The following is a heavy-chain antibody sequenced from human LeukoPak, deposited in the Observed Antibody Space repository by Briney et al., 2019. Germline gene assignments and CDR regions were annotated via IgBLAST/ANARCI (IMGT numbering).Heavy chain of an antibody. CDR3: ARVPPSAHQLLSSDY. CDR2: ISANNGET. D-gene: IGHD2-2*01. CDR1: GYTFTNYG. Sequence: ASLKVSCKASGYTFTNYGISWVRQATGQGLEWMAWISANNGETRYAQNLQGRLTMTTDTSTSTAYMELRSLRPDDTAVYYCARVPPSAHQLLSSDYWGQGTQVTVSS. J-gene: IGHJ4*02. V-gene: IGHV1-18*04.